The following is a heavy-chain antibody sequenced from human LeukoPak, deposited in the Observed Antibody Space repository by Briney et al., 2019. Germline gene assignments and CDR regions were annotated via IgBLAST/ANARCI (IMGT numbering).Heavy chain of an antibody. V-gene: IGHV1-2*02. CDR1: GYTFTGYY. D-gene: IGHD3-10*01. Sequence: PMASVKVSCKASGYTFTGYYMHWVRQAPGQGLEWMGWINPNSGGTNYAQKFQGRVTMTRDTSNSTAYMELSRLRSDDTAVYYCARVADFGGWYFDYWGQGTLVTVSS. J-gene: IGHJ4*02. CDR3: ARVADFGGWYFDY. CDR2: INPNSGGT.